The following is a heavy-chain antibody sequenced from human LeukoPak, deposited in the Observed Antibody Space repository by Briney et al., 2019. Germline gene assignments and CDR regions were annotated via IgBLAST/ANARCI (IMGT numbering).Heavy chain of an antibody. D-gene: IGHD3-10*01. Sequence: SVKVSCKASGGTFSSYAINWVRQAPGQGLEWMGGITPIFGTANYAQKLQGRVTITADESTSTAYMELSSLSSEDTAVYSCERGSTGIYYYYGMDVWGQGTTVTVS. V-gene: IGHV1-69*01. CDR2: ITPIFGTA. CDR1: GGTFSSYA. J-gene: IGHJ6*02. CDR3: ERGSTGIYYYYGMDV.